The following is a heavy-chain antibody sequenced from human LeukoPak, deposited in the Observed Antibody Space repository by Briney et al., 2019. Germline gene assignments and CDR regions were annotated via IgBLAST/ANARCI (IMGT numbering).Heavy chain of an antibody. CDR1: GGTFSSYA. Sequence: GASVKVSCKASGGTFSSYAISWVRQAPGQGLEWMGRIIPILGIANYAQKFQGRVTITADKSTSTAYMELSSLRSEDTAVYYCARDGAYYYDSSGYYGGGYWGQGTLVTVSS. CDR3: ARDGAYYYDSSGYYGGGY. V-gene: IGHV1-69*04. J-gene: IGHJ4*02. D-gene: IGHD3-22*01. CDR2: IIPILGIA.